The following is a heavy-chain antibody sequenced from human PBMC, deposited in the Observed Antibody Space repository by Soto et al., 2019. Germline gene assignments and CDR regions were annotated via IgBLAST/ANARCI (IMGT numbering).Heavy chain of an antibody. V-gene: IGHV1-18*01. CDR2: INGYNGNT. J-gene: IGHJ6*02. Sequence: QVQLVQSGAEVKKPGASVKVSCKASGYTFTSYVISWVRQAPGQGLEWMGWINGYNGNTNHAQKLQGRVTMSTDTCTSTAYMEFRSLRSDDSAVYYCARMGDVPYYYYGMDVWGQGTTVTVSS. D-gene: IGHD3-16*01. CDR1: GYTFTSYV. CDR3: ARMGDVPYYYYGMDV.